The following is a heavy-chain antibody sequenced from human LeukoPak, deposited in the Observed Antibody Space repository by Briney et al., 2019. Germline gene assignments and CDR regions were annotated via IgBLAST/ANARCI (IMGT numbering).Heavy chain of an antibody. CDR1: GFTFHNYA. CDR3: AKVYYSESRGLYGNGELAS. D-gene: IGHD3-22*01. J-gene: IGHJ5*02. CDR2: ISGRGGST. V-gene: IGHV3-23*01. Sequence: PGGSLRLSCAASGFTFHNYAMAWVRQAPGKGLEWVSAISGRGGSTDYADSVRGRFSISRDNSKNTVLLHLNSLRADDTAVYFCAKVYYSESRGLYGNGELASWGQGTLVTVSS.